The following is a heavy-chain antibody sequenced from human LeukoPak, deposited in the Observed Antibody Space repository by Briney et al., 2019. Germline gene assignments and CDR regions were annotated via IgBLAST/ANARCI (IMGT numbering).Heavy chain of an antibody. Sequence: GGSLRLSCAASGFTFSRYGMHWVRQAQGKGLEWVAVLHYDERNESHADSVKGRFTISRDNSKNTLYLQMNSLRAEDTAMYYCAKANVVAQLSDILTAYYFDYWGQGTLVTVSS. CDR1: GFTFSRYG. V-gene: IGHV3-30*02. D-gene: IGHD3-9*01. CDR3: AKANVVAQLSDILTAYYFDY. CDR2: LHYDERNE. J-gene: IGHJ4*02.